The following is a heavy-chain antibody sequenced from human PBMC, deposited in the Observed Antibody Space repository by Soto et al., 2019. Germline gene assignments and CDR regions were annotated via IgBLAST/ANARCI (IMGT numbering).Heavy chain of an antibody. CDR1: GYTFASYD. D-gene: IGHD4-17*01. CDR3: ARSTNDYGDRH. V-gene: IGHV1-8*01. J-gene: IGHJ4*02. CDR2: MNPNSGNT. Sequence: QVQLVQSGAEVKKPGASVKVSCKASGYTFASYDINWVRQATGQGLEWMGWMNPNSGNTGYAQKFQGRVTITKNTSISTAYSELSSRRSEDTAVYYCARSTNDYGDRHWGQGPLVTVSS.